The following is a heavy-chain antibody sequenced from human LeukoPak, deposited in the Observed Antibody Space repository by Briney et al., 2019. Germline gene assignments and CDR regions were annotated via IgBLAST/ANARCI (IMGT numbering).Heavy chain of an antibody. CDR2: IYTTGST. CDR3: ARGVTRYYDFWSGYYHNWFDP. D-gene: IGHD3-3*01. J-gene: IGHJ5*02. V-gene: IGHV4-61*02. Sequence: PSETLSLTCSVSGASISGGSYYWSWIRQPAGKGLEWIGRIYTTGSTTYNPSLKSRVTISLDTSTNQFSLKLSSVTAADTAVYYCARGVTRYYDFWSGYYHNWFDPWGQGTLVTVSS. CDR1: GASISGGSYY.